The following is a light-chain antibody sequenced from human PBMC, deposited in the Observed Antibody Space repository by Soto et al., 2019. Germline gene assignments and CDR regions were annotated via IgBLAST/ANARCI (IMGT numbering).Light chain of an antibody. Sequence: DIVMTQSPLSLPVTPGEPASISCRSSQSLLHSNGYNYLDWYLQKPGQSPQLLIYLGSNRASGVPDRFSGSGSGTDFTLKISRVEAEDVGVYYCMQALQTPLRTFGQGTKVAIK. J-gene: IGKJ1*01. V-gene: IGKV2-28*01. CDR2: LGS. CDR1: QSLLHSNGYNY. CDR3: MQALQTPLRT.